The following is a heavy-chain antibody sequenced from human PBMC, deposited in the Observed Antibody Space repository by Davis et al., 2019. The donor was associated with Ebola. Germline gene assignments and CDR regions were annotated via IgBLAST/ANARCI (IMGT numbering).Heavy chain of an antibody. V-gene: IGHV3-23*01. CDR2: IMGGNGKS. CDR3: AKEAFAGSTRIDWFDP. Sequence: GESLKISCAASGFTFSNYAMSWVRQAPRKGLEWVSGIMGGNGKSYYSESVKGRFTISRDNTKNTVFLQMNSLTAEDTAVYYCAKEAFAGSTRIDWFDPWGQGILVTVSS. D-gene: IGHD2-15*01. CDR1: GFTFSNYA. J-gene: IGHJ5*02.